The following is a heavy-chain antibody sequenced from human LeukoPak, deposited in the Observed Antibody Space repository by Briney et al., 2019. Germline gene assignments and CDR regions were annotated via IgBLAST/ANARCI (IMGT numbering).Heavy chain of an antibody. J-gene: IGHJ4*02. D-gene: IGHD2-15*01. CDR3: TRHDCAGGSCYSYYFNY. V-gene: IGHV4-59*08. Sequence: SETLSLTCTVSGGSIGTFYWSWIRQPPGKGLEWIGYIYYSGSTNYNPSLKSRVSVSVDTSKNQFSLKLSSVTAADTAVYYCTRHDCAGGSCYSYYFNYWGQGTLVTVSS. CDR1: GGSIGTFY. CDR2: IYYSGST.